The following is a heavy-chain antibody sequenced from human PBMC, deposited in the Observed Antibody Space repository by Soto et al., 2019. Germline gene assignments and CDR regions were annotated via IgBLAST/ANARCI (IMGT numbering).Heavy chain of an antibody. D-gene: IGHD3-22*01. CDR3: ARVLPPRHYYDSSGYYFDY. Sequence: SETLYLTCTVSGGSISSGGYYWSWSRQHPGKGLEWIGYIYYSGSTCYNPSLKVRVTISLDTSKNQFSLKLSSVTAADTGVYYCARVLPPRHYYDSSGYYFDYWGQGTLVTVSS. CDR2: IYYSGST. CDR1: GGSISSGGYY. J-gene: IGHJ4*02. V-gene: IGHV4-31*03.